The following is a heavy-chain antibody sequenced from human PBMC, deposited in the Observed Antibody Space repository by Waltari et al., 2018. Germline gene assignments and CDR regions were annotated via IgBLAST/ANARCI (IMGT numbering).Heavy chain of an antibody. CDR1: GYTFNSYE. V-gene: IGHV1-8*02. D-gene: IGHD3-3*02. Sequence: QVQLVQSGAEVKKPGASVTVSCKASGYTFNSYEIHWMRQAAGQGLEWMGSLNPSSGDTDYARKFQGRVTLTRDTSIPAAYMEVSSLRSDDTAVYYCARGGWRISIPHIGPDFWGQGTLVTVSS. J-gene: IGHJ4*02. CDR3: ARGGWRISIPHIGPDF. CDR2: LNPSSGDT.